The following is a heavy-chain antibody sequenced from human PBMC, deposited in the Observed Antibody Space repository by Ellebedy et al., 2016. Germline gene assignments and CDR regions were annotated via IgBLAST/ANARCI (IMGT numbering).Heavy chain of an antibody. V-gene: IGHV3-53*01. CDR1: GFTVSSNY. Sequence: GESLKISCAASGFTVSSNYMSWVRQAPGKGLEWVSVIYSGGSTYYADSVKGRFTISRDNSKNTLYLQMNSLRAEDTAVYYCARGPETTWYFDLWGRGTLVTVPS. J-gene: IGHJ2*01. CDR3: ARGPETTWYFDL. D-gene: IGHD1/OR15-1a*01. CDR2: IYSGGST.